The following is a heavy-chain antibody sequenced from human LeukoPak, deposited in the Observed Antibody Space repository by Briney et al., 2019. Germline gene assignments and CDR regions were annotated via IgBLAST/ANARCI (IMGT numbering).Heavy chain of an antibody. Sequence: PSETLSLTCAVYGGSFSGYYWSWIRQPPGKGLEWIGEINHSGSTNYNPSLKSRLTISVDTSKNQFSLKLSSVTAADTGVYYCARLRITPYLPDYWGQGTLVTVSS. CDR3: ARLRITPYLPDY. D-gene: IGHD1-14*01. J-gene: IGHJ4*02. V-gene: IGHV4-34*01. CDR1: GGSFSGYY. CDR2: INHSGST.